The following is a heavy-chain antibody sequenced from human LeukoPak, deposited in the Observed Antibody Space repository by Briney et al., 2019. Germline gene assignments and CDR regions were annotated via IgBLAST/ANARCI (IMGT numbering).Heavy chain of an antibody. D-gene: IGHD3-10*01. V-gene: IGHV3-23*01. CDR2: ISGSGGST. CDR1: GFTFSSYA. J-gene: IGHJ4*02. CDR3: ARSRNVLLWFGEIDY. Sequence: PGGSLRLSCAASGFTFSSYAMSWVRQAPGKGLEWVSAISGSGGSTYYADSVKGRFTISRDNSKNTLYLQMNSLRAEDTAVYYCARSRNVLLWFGEIDYWGQGTLVTVSS.